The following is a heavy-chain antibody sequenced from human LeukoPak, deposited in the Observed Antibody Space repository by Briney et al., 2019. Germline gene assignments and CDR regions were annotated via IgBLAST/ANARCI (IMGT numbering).Heavy chain of an antibody. CDR3: AGAVEMATIAEIDY. CDR1: GYTFTSYY. V-gene: IGHV1-46*01. D-gene: IGHD5-24*01. CDR2: INPSGGST. J-gene: IGHJ4*02. Sequence: ASVKVSCKASGYTFTSYYMHWVRQAPGQGLEWMGIINPSGGSTSYAQKFQGRVTMTRDMTTSTVYMELSSLRSEDTAVYYCAGAVEMATIAEIDYWGQGTLVTVSS.